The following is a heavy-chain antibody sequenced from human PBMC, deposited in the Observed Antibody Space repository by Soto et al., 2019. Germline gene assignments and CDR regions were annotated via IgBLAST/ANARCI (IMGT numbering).Heavy chain of an antibody. D-gene: IGHD1-1*01. CDR1: GYTFTSHG. J-gene: IGHJ6*02. V-gene: IGHV1-18*01. Sequence: ASVKVSCKPSGYTFTSHGLSWVRQAPGQGLEWMGWISTFNGKTDYAQKFQGRVTMTADTRTTTGYMELRSLRSDDTAVYYCARDAYTTGTRNYGMDVWGQGTTVTVSS. CDR2: ISTFNGKT. CDR3: ARDAYTTGTRNYGMDV.